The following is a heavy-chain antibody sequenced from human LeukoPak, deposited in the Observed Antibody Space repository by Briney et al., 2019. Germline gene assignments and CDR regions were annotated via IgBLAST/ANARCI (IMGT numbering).Heavy chain of an antibody. CDR3: AKVVVPPYYYYYYMDV. J-gene: IGHJ6*03. V-gene: IGHV3-23*01. CDR1: GFTFSSYA. Sequence: PGGSLRLSCAASGFTFSSYAMSWARQAPGKGLEWVSAISGSGGSTYYADSVKGRFTISRDNSKNTLYLQMNSLRAEDTAVYYCAKVVVPPYYYYYYMDVWGKGTTVTVSS. D-gene: IGHD2-2*01. CDR2: ISGSGGST.